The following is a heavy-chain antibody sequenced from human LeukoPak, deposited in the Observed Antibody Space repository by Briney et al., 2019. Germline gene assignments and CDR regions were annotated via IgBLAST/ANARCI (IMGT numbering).Heavy chain of an antibody. CDR1: GFTFSTYA. V-gene: IGHV3-23*01. J-gene: IGHJ4*02. CDR3: ARIVDDSSGYYGDY. CDR2: ISGSGDST. Sequence: GGSLRLSCAASGFTFSTYAVNWVRQAPGKGLEWVSTISGSGDSTYYADSVKGRFTISRDNSKDTLYLQMSSVRVDDTAVYYCARIVDDSSGYYGDYWGQGTLVTVSS. D-gene: IGHD3-22*01.